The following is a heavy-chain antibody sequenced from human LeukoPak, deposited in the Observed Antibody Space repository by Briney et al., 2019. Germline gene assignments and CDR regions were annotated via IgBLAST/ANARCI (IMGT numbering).Heavy chain of an antibody. V-gene: IGHV1-18*01. CDR1: GYTFTSYD. D-gene: IGHD3-3*01. CDR2: ISSYNGNT. CDR3: ARGTSITIFGVALNDAFDI. J-gene: IGHJ3*02. Sequence: ASVKVSCKASGYTFTSYDINWVRQATGQGLEWMGWISSYNGNTNYAQKFQGRVTITADESTSTAYMELSSLRSEDTAVYYCARGTSITIFGVALNDAFDIWGQGTMVTVSS.